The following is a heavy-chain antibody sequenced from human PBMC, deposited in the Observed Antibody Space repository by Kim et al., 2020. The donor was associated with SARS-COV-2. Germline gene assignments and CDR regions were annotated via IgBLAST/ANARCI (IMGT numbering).Heavy chain of an antibody. CDR1: GFTFTTYG. Sequence: GGSLRLSCAASGFTFTTYGMHWVLQAPGKGLEWVAFIWYDGTNEYYADSVKGRFTISRDNSRNTLYLQMNSLRAEDTAVYYCARDSLRYFDWLAPTAGLEVFDIWGQGTVVTVSS. J-gene: IGHJ3*02. V-gene: IGHV3-33*01. D-gene: IGHD3-9*01. CDR3: ARDSLRYFDWLAPTAGLEVFDI. CDR2: IWYDGTNE.